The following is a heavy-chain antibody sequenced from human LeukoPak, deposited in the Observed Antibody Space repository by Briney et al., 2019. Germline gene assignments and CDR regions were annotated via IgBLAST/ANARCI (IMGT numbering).Heavy chain of an antibody. J-gene: IGHJ4*02. Sequence: GGSLRLSCAASRFTFSSYAMSWVRQGPGKGLEWVSGISGSGGSTYYADSVKGRFTISRDNSKNTLYLQMNSLRAEDTAVYYCAKARGTVVPPFDYWGQGTLVTVSS. D-gene: IGHD3-22*01. V-gene: IGHV3-23*01. CDR2: ISGSGGST. CDR3: AKARGTVVPPFDY. CDR1: RFTFSSYA.